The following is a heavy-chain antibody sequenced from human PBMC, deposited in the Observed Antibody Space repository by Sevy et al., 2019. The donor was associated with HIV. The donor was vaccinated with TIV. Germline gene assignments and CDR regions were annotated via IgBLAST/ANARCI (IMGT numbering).Heavy chain of an antibody. CDR1: GFTFSSYA. CDR2: ISGSGGST. D-gene: IGHD6-13*01. V-gene: IGHV3-23*01. Sequence: GGSLRLSCAASGFTFSSYAMSWVRQAPGKGLEWVSAISGSGGSTYYADSVKGRFTISRDNSKNKLYLQMNSLRAEDTAVYYCAKSSEQPSSFDYWGQGTLVTVSS. CDR3: AKSSEQPSSFDY. J-gene: IGHJ4*02.